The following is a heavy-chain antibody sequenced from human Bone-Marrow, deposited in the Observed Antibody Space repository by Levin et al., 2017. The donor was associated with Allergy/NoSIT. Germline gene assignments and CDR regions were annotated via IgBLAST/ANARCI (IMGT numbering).Heavy chain of an antibody. J-gene: IGHJ4*02. Sequence: GGSLRLSCKASGSPFTSSDINWVRQAPGQGLEWMGWMKPNSGNTGYAQKFQGRVTMTRDTSISTAYMELSSLRSEDTAMYYCARGGYSGYDFADHWGQGTLVTVSS. CDR3: ARGGYSGYDFADH. CDR2: MKPNSGNT. CDR1: GSPFTSSD. V-gene: IGHV1-8*01. D-gene: IGHD5-12*01.